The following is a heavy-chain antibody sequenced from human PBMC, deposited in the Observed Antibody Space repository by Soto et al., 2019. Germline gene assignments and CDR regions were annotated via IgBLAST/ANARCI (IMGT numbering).Heavy chain of an antibody. Sequence: QLQLQESGSVLVKPSQTLSLTFAVSGGSISSGGYSWSWIRQPPGKGLECIGYIYHSGSTYYNPSLKSRVTISVDRSKNQFSLKLSSVTAADTAVYYCAAGGGLPRYYWGQGTLVTVSS. D-gene: IGHD5-12*01. CDR2: IYHSGST. CDR1: GGSISSGGYS. V-gene: IGHV4-30-2*01. J-gene: IGHJ4*02. CDR3: AAGGGLPRYY.